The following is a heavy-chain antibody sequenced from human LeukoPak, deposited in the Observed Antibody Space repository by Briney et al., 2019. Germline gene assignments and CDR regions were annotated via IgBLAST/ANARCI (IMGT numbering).Heavy chain of an antibody. Sequence: SETLPLTCTVSGGSISSHYWSWIRQPPGKGLEWVGYIYYSGSTNYNPSLKSRVTISVDTSKNQFSLKLSSVTAADTAVYYCARGYSNQYYYYYYMDVWGKGTTVTVSS. CDR1: GGSISSHY. CDR2: IYYSGST. J-gene: IGHJ6*03. CDR3: ARGYSNQYYYYYYMDV. D-gene: IGHD4-11*01. V-gene: IGHV4-59*11.